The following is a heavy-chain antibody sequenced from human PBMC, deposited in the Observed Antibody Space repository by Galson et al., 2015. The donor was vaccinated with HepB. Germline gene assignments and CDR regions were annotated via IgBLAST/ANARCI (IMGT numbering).Heavy chain of an antibody. CDR1: GFIFSNHN. CDR2: ISSSSTTI. CDR3: ARDRTPAGWNNWFDP. V-gene: IGHV3-48*04. J-gene: IGHJ5*02. D-gene: IGHD2-2*01. Sequence: SLRLSCAASGFIFSNHNMNWIRQAPGRGLEWVSHISSSSTTIYYADSVKGRFTIYRDNAKNSLYLQMNSLRPGDTAVYYCARDRTPAGWNNWFDPWGQGTLVTVSS.